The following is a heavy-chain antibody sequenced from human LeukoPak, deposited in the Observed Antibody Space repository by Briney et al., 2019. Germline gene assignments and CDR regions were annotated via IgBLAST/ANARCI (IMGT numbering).Heavy chain of an antibody. CDR3: VKGYNYLQMTTTQYYFDF. Sequence: GGSLRLSCAASGFTFDEYAMNWVRQAPGKGLGWLSLISWDSGRTYYADSVKGRFTISRDNSKNSLYLQMSSLTAEDTALYYCVKGYNYLQMTTTQYYFDFWGQGTLVTVSS. CDR2: ISWDSGRT. CDR1: GFTFDEYA. J-gene: IGHJ4*02. D-gene: IGHD5-24*01. V-gene: IGHV3-43D*03.